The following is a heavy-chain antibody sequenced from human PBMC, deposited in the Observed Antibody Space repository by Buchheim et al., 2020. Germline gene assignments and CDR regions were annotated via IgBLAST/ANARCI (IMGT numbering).Heavy chain of an antibody. J-gene: IGHJ4*02. CDR1: GFTFSSYG. Sequence: QVQLVESGGGVVQPGRSLRLSCAASGFTFSSYGMHWVRQAPGKGLEWVAVIWFDGSQKYYAGFVKGRFNISRDNSKNTLFLQMNSLRAEDTAVYYCTREAPQPDYSNFVDGAHYFDYWGPGT. CDR2: IWFDGSQK. D-gene: IGHD4-11*01. V-gene: IGHV3-33*08. CDR3: TREAPQPDYSNFVDGAHYFDY.